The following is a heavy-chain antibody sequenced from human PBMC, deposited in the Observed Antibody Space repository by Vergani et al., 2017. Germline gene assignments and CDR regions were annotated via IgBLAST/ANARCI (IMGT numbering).Heavy chain of an antibody. CDR3: ARDDESYDILTDNWFDP. J-gene: IGHJ5*02. V-gene: IGHV1-69*01. CDR1: GGTFSSYA. Sequence: QVQLVQSGAEVKKPGSSVKVSCKASGGTFSSYAISWVRQAPGQGLEWMGVIIPIFGTANYAQKYQGRVTITADESTSTAYMELRSLRSEDTAVYYCARDDESYDILTDNWFDPWGQGTLVTVSS. D-gene: IGHD3-9*01. CDR2: IIPIFGTA.